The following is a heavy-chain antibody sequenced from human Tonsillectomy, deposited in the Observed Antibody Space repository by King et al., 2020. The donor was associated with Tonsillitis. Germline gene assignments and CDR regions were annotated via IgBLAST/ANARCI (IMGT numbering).Heavy chain of an antibody. CDR1: GYTFTSYY. D-gene: IGHD3-9*01. CDR2: IDPSDGST. CDR3: ARDEAQGYDILTGYYWDY. V-gene: IGHV1-46*01. Sequence: QLVQSGAEVKKPGASVKVSCKASGYTFTSYYIHWVRQAPGQGLEWMGIIDPSDGSTSYAQTFQGRVTVTRDTSTSTVYMELSSLRSGDTAVYYCARDEAQGYDILTGYYWDYWGQGTLVTVSS. J-gene: IGHJ4*02.